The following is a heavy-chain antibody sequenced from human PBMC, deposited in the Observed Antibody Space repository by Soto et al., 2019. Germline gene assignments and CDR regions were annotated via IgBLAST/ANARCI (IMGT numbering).Heavy chain of an antibody. CDR2: ISGSGGST. CDR3: AKDHYYDSSGYHGYFQH. J-gene: IGHJ1*01. D-gene: IGHD3-22*01. V-gene: IGHV3-23*01. Sequence: EVQLLESGGGLVQPGGSLRLSCAASGFTSSSYAMSWVRQAPGKGLEWVSAISGSGGSTYYADSVKGRFTISRDNSKNTLYLQMNSLRAEDTAVYYCAKDHYYDSSGYHGYFQHWGQGTLVTVSS. CDR1: GFTSSSYA.